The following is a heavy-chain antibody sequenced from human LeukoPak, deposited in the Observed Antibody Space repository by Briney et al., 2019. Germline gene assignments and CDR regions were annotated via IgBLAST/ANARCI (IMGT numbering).Heavy chain of an antibody. CDR2: INHSGST. V-gene: IGHV4-34*01. CDR1: GGSFSGYY. Sequence: SETLSLTCAVYGGSFSGYYWSWIRQPPGKGLEWIGEINHSGSTNYNPSHKSRVTISVDTSKNQFSLKLSSVTAADTAVYYCARVWAHDYVSYWGQGTLVTVSS. J-gene: IGHJ4*02. CDR3: ARVWAHDYVSY. D-gene: IGHD4-17*01.